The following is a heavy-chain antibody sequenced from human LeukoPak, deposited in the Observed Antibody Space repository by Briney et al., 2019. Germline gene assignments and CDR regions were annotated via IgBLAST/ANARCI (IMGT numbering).Heavy chain of an antibody. V-gene: IGHV3-23*01. CDR1: GFAFSSYA. D-gene: IGHD1-26*01. J-gene: IGHJ4*02. CDR3: AKIRGWEQLCFDY. Sequence: GGSLRLSCAASGFAFSSYAMSWVRQAPGKGLEWVSAISGSGGSTYYADSVKGRFTISRDNSKNTLYLQMNSLRAEDTAVYYCAKIRGWEQLCFDYWGQGTLVTVSS. CDR2: ISGSGGST.